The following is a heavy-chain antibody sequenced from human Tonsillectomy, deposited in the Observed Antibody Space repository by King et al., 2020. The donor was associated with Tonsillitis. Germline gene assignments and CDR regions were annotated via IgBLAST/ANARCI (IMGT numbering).Heavy chain of an antibody. Sequence: QLVQSGGGLVQPGGSLRLSCAASGFTFNRNWLHWVRQATGNGLTWVASIDNEGRGTSYEDSVTGRFTISKDKAKNTLYLQMNSLRAEDTAVYYCARGLVCTGAVTPYFDYWGLGTLVTVSS. CDR2: IDNEGRGT. CDR1: GFTFNRNW. J-gene: IGHJ4*02. CDR3: ARGLVCTGAVTPYFDY. V-gene: IGHV3-74*02. D-gene: IGHD2-15*01.